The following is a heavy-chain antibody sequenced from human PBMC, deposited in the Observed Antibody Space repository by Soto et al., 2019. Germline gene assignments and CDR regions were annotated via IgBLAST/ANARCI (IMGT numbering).Heavy chain of an antibody. CDR1: GGTMNSNN. Sequence: QVHLQESGPGLWKPSETLSLNCTVSGGTMNSNNWTGIRQPAGKGLEWIGRIYSSGSPKYNPSLQSRVTMSLDTSKNQFSLRLTSVTAADTAVYYCARGQRFSDWFDPWGQGTLVTFSS. J-gene: IGHJ5*02. D-gene: IGHD3-3*01. V-gene: IGHV4-4*07. CDR2: IYSSGSP. CDR3: ARGQRFSDWFDP.